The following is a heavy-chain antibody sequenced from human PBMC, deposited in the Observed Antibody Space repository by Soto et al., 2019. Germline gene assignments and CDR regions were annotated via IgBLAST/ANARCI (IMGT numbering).Heavy chain of an antibody. D-gene: IGHD2-15*01. J-gene: IGHJ5*02. CDR2: INPSGGST. Sequence: AASVKVSCKASGYTFTSYYMHWVRQAPGQGLEWMGIINPSGGSTSYAQKFQGRVTMTRDTSTSTVYMELSSLRSEDTAVYYCARRYCSGGSCYRWFDPWGQGTLVTVSS. V-gene: IGHV1-46*01. CDR3: ARRYCSGGSCYRWFDP. CDR1: GYTFTSYY.